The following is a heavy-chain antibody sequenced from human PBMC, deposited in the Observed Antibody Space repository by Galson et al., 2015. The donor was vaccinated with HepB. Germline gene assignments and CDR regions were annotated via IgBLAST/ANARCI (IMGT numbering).Heavy chain of an antibody. Sequence: APGKGLEWVSSISSSSLYVYYADSVRGRFTVSRDNAKSSHYLQMNSLSAEDTAVYYCARVYGSGSYGYGMDVWGQGTTVTVS. CDR3: ARVYGSGSYGYGMDV. CDR2: ISSSSLYV. V-gene: IGHV3-21*01. J-gene: IGHJ6*02. D-gene: IGHD3-10*01.